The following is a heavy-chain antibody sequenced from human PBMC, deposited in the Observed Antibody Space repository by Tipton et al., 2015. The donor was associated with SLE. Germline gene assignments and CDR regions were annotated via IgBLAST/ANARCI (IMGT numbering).Heavy chain of an antibody. CDR2: VYYSGGT. J-gene: IGHJ6*02. D-gene: IGHD2-15*01. Sequence: TLSLTCTVSSGFISSYYWSWIRQPPGKGLEWLGYVYYSGGTNYNPSLKSRVTISVDTSNNQFSLRLSSVTAADTAVYYCARSRWWSYFYYGMDVWGQGTTVTVSS. CDR3: ARSRWWSYFYYGMDV. V-gene: IGHV4-59*01. CDR1: SGFISSYY.